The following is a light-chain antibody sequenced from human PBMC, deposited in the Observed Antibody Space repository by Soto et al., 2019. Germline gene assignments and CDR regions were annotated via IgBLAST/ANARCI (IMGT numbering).Light chain of an antibody. J-gene: IGKJ5*01. CDR1: QSVSGSY. V-gene: IGKV3D-20*02. CDR2: GAS. CDR3: QQRSNWPTT. Sequence: EIVLTQSPGTLSLSPGERATLSCRASQSVSGSYLAWYQQKPGQAPRLLICGASSRATGIPDRFSGSGSGTDFTLTISSLEPEDFAVYYCQQRSNWPTTFGQGTRLEL.